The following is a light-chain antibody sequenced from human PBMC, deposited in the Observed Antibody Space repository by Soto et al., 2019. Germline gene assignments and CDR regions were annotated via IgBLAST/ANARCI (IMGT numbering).Light chain of an antibody. CDR1: QSVSSY. CDR2: DAS. CDR3: QQRSNWPPT. J-gene: IGKJ5*01. Sequence: EILLTQSPATLSLSPGERATLSCRASQSVSSYLAWYQQKPGQAPRILIYDASNRDSGVPAKFSGSGSGTDFTLPISRLEPEDFEVYYCQQRSNWPPTFGQGTRLEI. V-gene: IGKV3-11*01.